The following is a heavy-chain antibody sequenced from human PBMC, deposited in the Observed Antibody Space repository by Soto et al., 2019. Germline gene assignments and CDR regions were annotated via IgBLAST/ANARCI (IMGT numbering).Heavy chain of an antibody. Sequence: QVQLQQWGAGLLKPSETLSLTCAVYGGSFSGYYWSWIRHPPGKGLEWIGEINHSGSTNYNPSLKNRVTISVDTSKNQFSLKMSSVTAADTAVYYCARSGRARSIDPWGQGTLVTVSS. CDR2: INHSGST. CDR3: ARSGRARSIDP. CDR1: GGSFSGYY. J-gene: IGHJ5*02. D-gene: IGHD1-26*01. V-gene: IGHV4-34*01.